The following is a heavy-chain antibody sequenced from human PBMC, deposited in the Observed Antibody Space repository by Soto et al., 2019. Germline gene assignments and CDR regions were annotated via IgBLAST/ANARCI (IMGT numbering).Heavy chain of an antibody. CDR2: ISGSGGST. CDR3: AKRSGRRPMYYYDSSGPGPDY. Sequence: GGSLRLSCAASGFTFSSYAMSWVRQAPGKWLEWVSAISGSGGSTYYADSVKGRFTISRDNSKNTLYLQMNSLRAEDTAVYYCAKRSGRRPMYYYDSSGPGPDYWGQGTLVNVPS. CDR1: GFTFSSYA. V-gene: IGHV3-23*01. J-gene: IGHJ4*02. D-gene: IGHD3-22*01.